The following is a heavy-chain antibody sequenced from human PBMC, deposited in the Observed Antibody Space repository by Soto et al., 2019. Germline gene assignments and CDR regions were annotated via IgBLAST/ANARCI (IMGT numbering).Heavy chain of an antibody. CDR2: ISGSGGST. CDR3: AHSGGMAVAGGPGWFDP. D-gene: IGHD6-19*01. V-gene: IGHV3-23*01. CDR1: GFTFSSYA. J-gene: IGHJ5*02. Sequence: EVQLLESGGGLVQPGGSLRLSCAASGFTFSSYAMSWVRQAPGKGLEWVSAISGSGGSTYYADSVKGRFTISRDNSKNTLDLQMNSLRAEDTAVYYCAHSGGMAVAGGPGWFDPWGQGTLVTVSS.